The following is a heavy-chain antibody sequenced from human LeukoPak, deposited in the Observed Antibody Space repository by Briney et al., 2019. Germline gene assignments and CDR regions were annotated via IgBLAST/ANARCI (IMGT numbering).Heavy chain of an antibody. Sequence: GGSLRLSCAASGFTFDDYAMHWVRQAPGKGLEWVSGTSWNSGSIVYADSVKGRFTISRENAKNSLYLQMSSLRAEDTAIYYCATGGLDYAFWSGYIDYWGQGTLVTVSS. CDR1: GFTFDDYA. J-gene: IGHJ4*02. CDR2: TSWNSGSI. V-gene: IGHV3-9*01. D-gene: IGHD3-3*01. CDR3: ATGGLDYAFWSGYIDY.